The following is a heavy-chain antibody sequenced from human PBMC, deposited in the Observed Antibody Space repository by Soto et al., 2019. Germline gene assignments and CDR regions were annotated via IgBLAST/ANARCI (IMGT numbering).Heavy chain of an antibody. Sequence: PGGSLRLSCAASGCTFSSYSMNWVRQAPGKGLEWVSYISSSGSPIYYADSVKGRFTISRDNAKNSLYLQMNNPRDEDTAVYYCARAPPGDFGIAFWGQGTLVTVS. D-gene: IGHD2-21*02. CDR3: ARAPPGDFGIAF. CDR2: ISSSGSPI. V-gene: IGHV3-48*02. J-gene: IGHJ4*02. CDR1: GCTFSSYS.